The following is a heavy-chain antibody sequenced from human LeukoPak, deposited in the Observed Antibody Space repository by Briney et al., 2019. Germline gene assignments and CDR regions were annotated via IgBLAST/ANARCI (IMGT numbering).Heavy chain of an antibody. V-gene: IGHV3-23*01. Sequence: QPGGPLRLSCAASGFTFSSHAMNWVRQAPGKGLEWVSGIVDDGRITDYADSVRGRFTVSRDNSKTTLYLQMNSLRVEDTAIYYCARGVYGNGWDFWGQGSLVTVSS. D-gene: IGHD6-19*01. CDR2: IVDDGRIT. CDR1: GFTFSSHA. J-gene: IGHJ4*02. CDR3: ARGVYGNGWDF.